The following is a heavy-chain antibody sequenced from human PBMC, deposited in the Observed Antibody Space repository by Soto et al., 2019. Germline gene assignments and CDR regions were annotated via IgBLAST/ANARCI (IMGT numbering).Heavy chain of an antibody. V-gene: IGHV2-5*02. CDR3: VHSRCGRVCLRSDSPHYYYRMDV. Sequence: QITLKESGPTLVKPTQTLTLTCTFSGFSLNTGGLGVGWIRQPPGKALEWLALIYWDGDKRYSPSLQSRLSISKDTSNNQVLLTMTHMDPVDTATHYCVHSRCGRVCLRSDSPHYYYRMDVWGQGNTVTVSS. CDR2: IYWDGDK. D-gene: IGHD3-10*01. CDR1: GFSLNTGGLG. J-gene: IGHJ6*02.